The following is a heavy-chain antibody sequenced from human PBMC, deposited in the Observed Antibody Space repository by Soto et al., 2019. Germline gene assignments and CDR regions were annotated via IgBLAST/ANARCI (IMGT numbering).Heavy chain of an antibody. CDR3: ARDEHNGSGYHFQH. V-gene: IGHV4-30-4*01. Sequence: QVQLQASGPGLVKPSQTVSLTCSVSGDSMSSGDYYWSWIRQPPGKGLEWIGYRHSSGSTYYNSSLKSRVTISVDMSKNQFSLQLSSVTAADTAVYYCARDEHNGSGYHFQHWGLGTLLTVSS. CDR2: RHSSGST. D-gene: IGHD3-22*01. J-gene: IGHJ1*01. CDR1: GDSMSSGDYY.